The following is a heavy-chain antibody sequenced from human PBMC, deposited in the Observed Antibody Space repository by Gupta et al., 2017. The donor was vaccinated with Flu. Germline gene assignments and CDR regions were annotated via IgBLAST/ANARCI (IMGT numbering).Heavy chain of an antibody. CDR1: GFTFSRYV. CDR2: ISSSGSTI. D-gene: IGHD3-22*01. Sequence: EVQLVESGGGCVPPGGSLRLSCAASGFTFSRYVMSWVRQDLGKGLGWVSYISSSGSTIYYADSVKGRFTISRDNAKNSLYLQMNSLRAEDTAVYYCARGDEGIVVTGGDYYYYGMDVWGQGTTVTVSS. CDR3: ARGDEGIVVTGGDYYYYGMDV. V-gene: IGHV3-48*03. J-gene: IGHJ6*02.